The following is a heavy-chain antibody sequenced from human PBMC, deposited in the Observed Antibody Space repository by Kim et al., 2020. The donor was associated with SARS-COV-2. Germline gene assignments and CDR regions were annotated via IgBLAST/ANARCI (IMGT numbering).Heavy chain of an antibody. V-gene: IGHV3-30*04. CDR1: GFTFSIYA. D-gene: IGHD1-26*01. J-gene: IGHJ4*02. CDR2: ISYDGSNK. CDR3: ARAGGGSYYASDY. Sequence: GGSLRLSCAASGFTFSIYAMHWVRQAPGKGLEWVAVISYDGSNKYYADSVKGRFTISRDNSKNTLYLQMNSLRAEDTAVYYCARAGGGSYYASDYWGQGTLVTVSS.